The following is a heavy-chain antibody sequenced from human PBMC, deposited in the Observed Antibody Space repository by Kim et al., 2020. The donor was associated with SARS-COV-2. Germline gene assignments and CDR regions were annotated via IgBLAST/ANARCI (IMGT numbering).Heavy chain of an antibody. J-gene: IGHJ6*02. Sequence: GGSLRLSCAASGFTFSSYSMNWVRQAPGKGLEWVSYISSSSSTIYYAHSVKGRFTISRDNAKNSLYLQMNSLRDEDTAVYYCATIAAAGTAFYYYGKDVWGQGTTVTVSS. CDR3: ATIAAAGTAFYYYGKDV. V-gene: IGHV3-48*02. CDR2: ISSSSSTI. CDR1: GFTFSSYS. D-gene: IGHD6-13*01.